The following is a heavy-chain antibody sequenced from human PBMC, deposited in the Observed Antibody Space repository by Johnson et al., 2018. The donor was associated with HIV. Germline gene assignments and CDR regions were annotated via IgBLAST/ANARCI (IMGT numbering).Heavy chain of an antibody. Sequence: QVQLVESGGGVVQPGRSLRLSCAASGFTFTFYAMHWVRQAPGKGLEWVAVISYDGSNKYYADSVKGRFTISRDNSKNTLYLQMTSLRAEDTAVYYCARAGAVGFDAFDIWGQGTMVTVSS. J-gene: IGHJ3*02. CDR1: GFTFTFYA. D-gene: IGHD6-19*01. CDR3: ARAGAVGFDAFDI. V-gene: IGHV3-30-3*01. CDR2: ISYDGSNK.